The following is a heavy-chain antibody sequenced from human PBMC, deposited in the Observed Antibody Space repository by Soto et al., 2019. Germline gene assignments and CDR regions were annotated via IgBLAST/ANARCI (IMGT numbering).Heavy chain of an antibody. J-gene: IGHJ6*02. D-gene: IGHD4-17*01. CDR2: INPSGGST. Sequence: ASVKVSCKASGYTFTSYYMHWVRQAPGQGLEWMGIINPSGGSTSYAQKFQGRVTMTRDTSTSTVYMELSSLRSEDTAVYYCARDTVTTSLDYYYYGMDVWGQGTTVTAP. CDR1: GYTFTSYY. CDR3: ARDTVTTSLDYYYYGMDV. V-gene: IGHV1-46*01.